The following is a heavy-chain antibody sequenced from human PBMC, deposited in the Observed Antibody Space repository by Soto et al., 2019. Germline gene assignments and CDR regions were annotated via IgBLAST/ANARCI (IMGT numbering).Heavy chain of an antibody. Sequence: PGGSLRLSCAASGFTFSSYAMSWVRQAPGKGLEWVSAISGSGGSTYYADSVKGRFTISRDNSKNTLYLQMNSLRAEDTAVYYCAKKMFAGYDFWSGYCFDYWGQGTLVTVSS. CDR3: AKKMFAGYDFWSGYCFDY. V-gene: IGHV3-23*01. CDR2: ISGSGGST. J-gene: IGHJ4*02. CDR1: GFTFSSYA. D-gene: IGHD3-3*01.